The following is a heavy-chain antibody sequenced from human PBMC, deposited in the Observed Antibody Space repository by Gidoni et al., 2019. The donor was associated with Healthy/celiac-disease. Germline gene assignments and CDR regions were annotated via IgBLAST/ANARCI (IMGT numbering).Heavy chain of an antibody. CDR3: ARDEGSEDIVVVPAARGGMDV. CDR1: GFTFSSYG. J-gene: IGHJ6*02. CDR2: IWYDGSNK. V-gene: IGHV3-33*01. Sequence: QVQLVESGVGVVQPGRSLRLSCAASGFTFSSYGMHWVRQAPGKGLEWVAVIWYDGSNKYYADSVKGRVTISRDNSKNTLYLQMNSLRAEDTAVYYCARDEGSEDIVVVPAARGGMDVWGQGTTVTVSS. D-gene: IGHD2-2*01.